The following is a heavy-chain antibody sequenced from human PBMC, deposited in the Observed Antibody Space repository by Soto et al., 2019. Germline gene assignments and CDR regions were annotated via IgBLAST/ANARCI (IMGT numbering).Heavy chain of an antibody. CDR1: GFTFSSYA. CDR2: ISGSGGST. V-gene: IGHV3-23*01. CDR3: AKKGLGSLKTFCSNSDCHYAFDL. J-gene: IGHJ3*01. Sequence: GGSLRLSCAASGFTFSSYAMSWVRQAPGKGLEWVSAISGSGGSTYYADSVKGRFTISRDNSKNTLYLQMNSLRAEDTAVYYCAKKGLGSLKTFCSNSDCHYAFDLWGQGTVVTVSS. D-gene: IGHD2-8*01.